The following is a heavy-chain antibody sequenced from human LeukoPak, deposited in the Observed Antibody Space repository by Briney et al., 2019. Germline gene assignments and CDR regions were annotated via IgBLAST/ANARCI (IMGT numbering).Heavy chain of an antibody. CDR2: IIPILGIA. Sequence: ASVKVSCKASGGTFSSYAISWVRQAPGQVLEWMGRIIPILGIANYAQKFQGRVTITADKSTSTAYMELSSLRSEDTAVYYCARADSSGLLDYWGQGTLVTVSS. V-gene: IGHV1-69*04. D-gene: IGHD6-19*01. CDR3: ARADSSGLLDY. CDR1: GGTFSSYA. J-gene: IGHJ4*02.